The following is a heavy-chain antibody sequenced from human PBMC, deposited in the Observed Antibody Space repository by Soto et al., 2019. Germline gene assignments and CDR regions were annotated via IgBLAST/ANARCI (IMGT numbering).Heavy chain of an antibody. CDR1: GFTFGNFG. CDR3: AIDIHADRDTYHYGADY. J-gene: IGHJ4*02. D-gene: IGHD5-12*01. Sequence: QVQLVESGGGVVQPGTSLRLSCSASGFTFGNFGMHWVRQSPGKGLEWVSIITYDGSRKHYIDSVKGRFTISRDNSKNTVFLQMNSLRAEDSAVYYCAIDIHADRDTYHYGADYWGQGTLVTVSS. CDR2: ITYDGSRK. V-gene: IGHV3-30*03.